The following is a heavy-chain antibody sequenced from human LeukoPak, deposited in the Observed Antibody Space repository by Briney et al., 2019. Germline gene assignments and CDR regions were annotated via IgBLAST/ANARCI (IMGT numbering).Heavy chain of an antibody. Sequence: SETLSLTCAVYGGSFSGYYWSWIRQPPGKGLEWIGEINHSGSANYNPSLKSRVTISVDTSKNQFSLKLSSVTAADTAVYYCARATYYYGSGSYLRDYWGQGTLVTVSS. CDR1: GGSFSGYY. CDR2: INHSGSA. V-gene: IGHV4-34*01. J-gene: IGHJ4*02. CDR3: ARATYYYGSGSYLRDY. D-gene: IGHD3-10*01.